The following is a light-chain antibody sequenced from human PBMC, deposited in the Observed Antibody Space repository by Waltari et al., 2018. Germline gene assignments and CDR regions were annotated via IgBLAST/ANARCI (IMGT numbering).Light chain of an antibody. CDR2: GAS. V-gene: IGKV3-20*01. CDR1: QSVTDID. CDR3: HQSGASPWT. J-gene: IGKJ1*01. Sequence: DIILTQSPDSLSLSPGERGTLSCRASQSVTDIDLAWYQQRRGQPPRLLIAGASHRAPGVPDRFTGSGSGTHFTLTIDRLEPEDCAIYYCHQSGASPWTFGQGTTVEVK.